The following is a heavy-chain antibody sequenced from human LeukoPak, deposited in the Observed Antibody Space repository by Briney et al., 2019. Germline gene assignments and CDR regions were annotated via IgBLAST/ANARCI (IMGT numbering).Heavy chain of an antibody. V-gene: IGHV1-46*01. J-gene: IGHJ4*02. CDR2: ITTSGGST. Sequence: ASVKVSCKASGYTFTSYYMHWVRQAPGQGLEWMGIITTSGGSTSYAQKFQGRATMTRDMSTSTVYMELSSLRSEDTAVYYCARDFYSSGWSYFNYWGQGTLVTVSS. D-gene: IGHD6-19*01. CDR1: GYTFTSYY. CDR3: ARDFYSSGWSYFNY.